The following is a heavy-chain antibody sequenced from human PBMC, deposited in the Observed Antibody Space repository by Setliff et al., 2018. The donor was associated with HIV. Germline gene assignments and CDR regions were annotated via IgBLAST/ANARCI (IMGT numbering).Heavy chain of an antibody. J-gene: IGHJ3*02. CDR1: GFTFSSYS. D-gene: IGHD3-10*01. Sequence: GGSLRLSCAASGFTFSSYSMNWARQAPGKGLEWVSSIRTSSNYIYYADSVRGRFTISRDNAKNSLYLQMNSLRAEDTAVYYCARARGGGAFGIWGQGTMVTVSS. V-gene: IGHV3-21*01. CDR2: IRTSSNYI. CDR3: ARARGGGAFGI.